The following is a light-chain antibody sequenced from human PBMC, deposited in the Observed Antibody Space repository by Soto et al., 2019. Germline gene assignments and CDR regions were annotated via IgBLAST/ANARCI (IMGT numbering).Light chain of an antibody. V-gene: IGKV3-11*01. CDR2: DAS. CDR1: QSVSSY. J-gene: IGKJ3*01. CDR3: QQRSNWPRT. Sequence: EIVLTQSPATLSLSPGERSTVSCSASQSVSSYLAWYQQKPGQAPRLLIYDASNRATGIPARFSGSGSGTDFTLTISSLEPEDFAVYYCQQRSNWPRTFGPGTKVDIK.